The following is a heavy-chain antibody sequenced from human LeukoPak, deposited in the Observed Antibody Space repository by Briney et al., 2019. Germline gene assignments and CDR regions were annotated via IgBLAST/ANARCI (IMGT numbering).Heavy chain of an antibody. V-gene: IGHV3-23*01. CDR2: ISGSGGST. J-gene: IGHJ4*02. Sequence: GGSLRLSCAASGFTFSSYAMSWVRQAPGKGLEWVSAISGSGGSTYYADSVKGRFTISRDNSKNTLYLQMNSLRAEDTAVYYCAKANQGFIVVTRGDYYFDYWGQGTLVTVSS. CDR1: GFTFSSYA. CDR3: AKANQGFIVVTRGDYYFDY. D-gene: IGHD3-22*01.